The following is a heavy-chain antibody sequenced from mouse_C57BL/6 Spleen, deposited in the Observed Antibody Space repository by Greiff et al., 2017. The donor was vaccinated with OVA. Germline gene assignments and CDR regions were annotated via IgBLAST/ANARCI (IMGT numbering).Heavy chain of an antibody. V-gene: IGHV1-22*01. CDR2: INPNNGGT. CDR1: GYTFTDYN. J-gene: IGHJ1*03. Sequence: EVQLQQSGPELVKPGASVKMSCKASGYTFTDYNMHWVKQSHGKSLEWIGYINPNNGGTSYNQKFKGKATLTVNKSSSTAYMELRSLTSEDSAVYYCYGSSYVGYFDVWGTGTTVTVSS. D-gene: IGHD1-1*01. CDR3: YGSSYVGYFDV.